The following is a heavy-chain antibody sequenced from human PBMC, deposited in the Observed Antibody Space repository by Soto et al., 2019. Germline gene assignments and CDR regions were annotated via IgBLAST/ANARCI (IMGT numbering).Heavy chain of an antibody. D-gene: IGHD3-10*01. CDR3: AIAGGAIYYFDY. CDR2: INPSGGST. Sequence: ASVKVSCKASGYTFTSYYMHRVRQAPGQGLEWMGIINPSGGSTSYAQKFQGRVTMTRDTSTSTVYMELSSLRSEDTAVYYCAIAGGAIYYFDYWGQGTLVTVSS. CDR1: GYTFTSYY. V-gene: IGHV1-46*01. J-gene: IGHJ4*02.